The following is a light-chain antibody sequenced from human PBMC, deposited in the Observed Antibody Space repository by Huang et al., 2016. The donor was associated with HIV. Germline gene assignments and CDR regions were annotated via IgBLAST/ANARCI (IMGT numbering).Light chain of an antibody. CDR3: QQYGSSPPYT. V-gene: IGKV3-20*01. CDR2: DTS. Sequence: EIVLTQSPGTLSLSPGERASLSCRASQSLRSRYFAWYQQKPGQAPRLLIYDTSSRATDIPDRFSGSGSGTDFTLTISRLGPEEFAIYYCQQYGSSPPYTFGQGTKLEIK. J-gene: IGKJ2*01. CDR1: QSLRSRY.